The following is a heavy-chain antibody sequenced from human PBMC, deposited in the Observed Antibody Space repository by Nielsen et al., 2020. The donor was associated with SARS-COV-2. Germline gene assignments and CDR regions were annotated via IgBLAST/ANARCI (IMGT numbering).Heavy chain of an antibody. V-gene: IGHV1-2*06. D-gene: IGHD4-17*01. Sequence: ASVKVSCKAPGYRFSVYYMHWVRQAPGQGLEWMGRINPNSGGTNYAQKFQGRVTMTRDTSISTAYMELSRLRSDDTAVYYCARDYGENYGDYKDENWFDPWGQGTLVTVSS. CDR2: INPNSGGT. J-gene: IGHJ5*02. CDR3: ARDYGENYGDYKDENWFDP. CDR1: GYRFSVYY.